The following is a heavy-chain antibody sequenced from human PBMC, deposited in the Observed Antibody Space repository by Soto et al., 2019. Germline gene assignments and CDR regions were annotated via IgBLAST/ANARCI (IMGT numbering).Heavy chain of an antibody. J-gene: IGHJ4*02. CDR1: GFTFSSYA. Sequence: TASGFTFSSYAMSWVRQAPGKGLEWVSAISGSGGSTYYADSVKGRFTISRDNSKNTLYLQMNSLRAEDTAVYYCAKEGEHSSGWANFDYWGQGTLVTVSS. CDR2: ISGSGGST. V-gene: IGHV3-23*01. D-gene: IGHD6-19*01. CDR3: AKEGEHSSGWANFDY.